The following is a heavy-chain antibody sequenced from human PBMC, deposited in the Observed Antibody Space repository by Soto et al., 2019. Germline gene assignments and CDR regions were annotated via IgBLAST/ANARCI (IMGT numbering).Heavy chain of an antibody. CDR2: LINSGERT. CDR1: GFNISYNA. CDR3: ARLPGGTAHRRAY. J-gene: IGHJ4*02. V-gene: IGHV3-23*01. D-gene: IGHD2-21*02. Sequence: GGSLRLSCVASGFNISYNAMSWVRQAPGKGLQWVSTLINSGERTYYADSVKGRFTISRDSSKNTLYLQMNSLRAEETAVYYCARLPGGTAHRRAYWGQGTLVTVSS.